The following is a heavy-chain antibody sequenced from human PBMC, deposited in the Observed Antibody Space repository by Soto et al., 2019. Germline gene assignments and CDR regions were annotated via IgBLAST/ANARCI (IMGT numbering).Heavy chain of an antibody. Sequence: ASVKVSCKASGYTITSYGISWVRQAPGQGLEWMGWISAYNGNTNYAQKLQGRVTMTTDTSTSTAYMELRSLRSDDTAVYYCARESIVPQWLARMDPVHVFDIWGQGTMVTVSS. CDR2: ISAYNGNT. CDR1: GYTITSYG. J-gene: IGHJ3*02. CDR3: ARESIVPQWLARMDPVHVFDI. D-gene: IGHD6-19*01. V-gene: IGHV1-18*01.